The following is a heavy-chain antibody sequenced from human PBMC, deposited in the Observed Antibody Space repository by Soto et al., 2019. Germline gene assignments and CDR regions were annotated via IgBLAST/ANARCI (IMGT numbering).Heavy chain of an antibody. V-gene: IGHV3-11*01. D-gene: IGHD1-7*01. CDR2: LSTSGSTM. J-gene: IGHJ4*02. Sequence: QVQLVESGGGLVKPGGSLRLSCAASGFTFSDYYMSWIRQAPGKGLEWVSGLSTSGSTMYYAGSVKGRFTISRDNTKNSLYLRMDSLRAEDTAVYYCARDQGGTGTMPFDYWGQGTLVTVSS. CDR1: GFTFSDYY. CDR3: ARDQGGTGTMPFDY.